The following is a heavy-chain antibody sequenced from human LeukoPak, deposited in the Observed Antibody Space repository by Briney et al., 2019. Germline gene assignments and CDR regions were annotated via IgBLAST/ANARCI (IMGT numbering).Heavy chain of an antibody. J-gene: IGHJ5*02. D-gene: IGHD2-2*01. V-gene: IGHV6-1*01. CDR3: ARRLTQYDCFDP. CDR2: TCYRSTWYN. CDR1: GDSVSSNSVT. Sequence: SQTLSLTCAISGDSVSSNSVTWNWIRQSPSRGLEWLGRTCYRSTWYNDYAVSVRGRITVNPDTSKNQFSLHLNSVTPEDTAVYYCARRLTQYDCFDPWGQGILVTVSS.